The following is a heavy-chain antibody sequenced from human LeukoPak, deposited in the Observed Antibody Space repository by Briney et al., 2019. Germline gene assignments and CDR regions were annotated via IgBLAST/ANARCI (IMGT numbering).Heavy chain of an antibody. CDR1: GYTFTSYG. D-gene: IGHD3-22*01. Sequence: ASVKVSCKASGYTFTSYGINWVRQATGQGLEWMGWMNPNSGNTGYAQKFQGRVTMTRNTSISTAYMELSSLRSEDTAVYYCARGQANYYDSSGYDFDYWGQGTLVTVSS. J-gene: IGHJ4*02. CDR2: MNPNSGNT. CDR3: ARGQANYYDSSGYDFDY. V-gene: IGHV1-8*02.